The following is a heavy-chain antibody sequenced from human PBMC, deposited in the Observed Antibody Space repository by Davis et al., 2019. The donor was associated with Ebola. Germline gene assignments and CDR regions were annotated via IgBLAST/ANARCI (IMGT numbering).Heavy chain of an antibody. CDR2: IWNDGSKK. D-gene: IGHD1-26*01. Sequence: GESLKISCAASGFPFSDYDMHWVRQAPGKGLEWVAVIWNDGSKKYYGDSGEGRFAISRDNSKNTLYLQMNSLRADDTAVYFCAGGQWVLPEDYWGQGTLVAVSS. J-gene: IGHJ4*02. V-gene: IGHV3-33*01. CDR1: GFPFSDYD. CDR3: AGGQWVLPEDY.